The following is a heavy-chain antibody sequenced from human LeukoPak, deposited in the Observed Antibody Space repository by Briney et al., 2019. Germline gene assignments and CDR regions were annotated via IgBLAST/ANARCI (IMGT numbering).Heavy chain of an antibody. Sequence: PGRSLRLSCAASGFTFSSYGMHWVRQAPGKGLEWVAVISYDGSIKYYADSVKGRFTISRDNSKNTLYLQMNSLRAGDTALYYCARARGYSYENDHWGQGTLVTVSS. CDR2: ISYDGSIK. CDR1: GFTFSSYG. CDR3: ARARGYSYENDH. J-gene: IGHJ4*02. V-gene: IGHV3-30*19. D-gene: IGHD5-18*01.